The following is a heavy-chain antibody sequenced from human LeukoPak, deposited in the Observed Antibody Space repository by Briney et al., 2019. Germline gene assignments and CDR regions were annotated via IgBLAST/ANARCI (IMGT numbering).Heavy chain of an antibody. CDR2: IIPILGIA. CDR1: GGTFSSYA. Sequence: SVKVSCKASGGTFSSYAISWLRQAPGQGLEWMGRIIPILGIANYAQKFQGRVTITADKSTSTAYMELRSLRSDDTAVYYCARAPASLIAVAGTSPVVLDDYWGQGTLVTVSS. CDR3: ARAPASLIAVAGTSPVVLDDY. D-gene: IGHD6-19*01. J-gene: IGHJ4*02. V-gene: IGHV1-69*04.